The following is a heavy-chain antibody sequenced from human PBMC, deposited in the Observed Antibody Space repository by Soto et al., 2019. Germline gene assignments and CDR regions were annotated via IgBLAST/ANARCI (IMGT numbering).Heavy chain of an antibody. V-gene: IGHV3-15*07. CDR2: IRSKSDGGTT. CDR3: TLVLHFVATAGSSYHYYYAMDV. Sequence: GGSLRLSCAASGFTFTNAWMNWVRQAPGRGLEWVGRIRSKSDGGTTDYAAPVKGRFAISRDDATNTVFLQMNSLKVEDTGVFYCTLVLHFVATAGSSYHYYYAMDVWGQGTTVTVSS. J-gene: IGHJ6*02. CDR1: GFTFTNAW. D-gene: IGHD5-12*01.